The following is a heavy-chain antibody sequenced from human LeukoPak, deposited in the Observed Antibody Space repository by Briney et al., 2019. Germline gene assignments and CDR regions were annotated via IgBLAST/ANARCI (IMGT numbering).Heavy chain of an antibody. CDR1: GFTFSSYA. CDR3: AKARGATYGTYYFDY. CDR2: ISGSGGDT. V-gene: IGHV3-23*01. Sequence: GGSLRLSCAASGFTFSSYATNWVRQAPGKGLEWVSISGSGGDTYYADSVKGRFTISRDNSKNTLYLQMNSLRAEDTAVYYCAKARGATYGTYYFDYWGQGTLVTVSS. D-gene: IGHD4/OR15-4a*01. J-gene: IGHJ4*02.